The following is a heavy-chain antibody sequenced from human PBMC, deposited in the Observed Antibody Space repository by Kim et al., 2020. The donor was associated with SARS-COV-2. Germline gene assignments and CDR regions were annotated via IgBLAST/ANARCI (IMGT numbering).Heavy chain of an antibody. J-gene: IGHJ6*02. D-gene: IGHD2-21*01. Sequence: ADCVRGRFTLSRDDDKGSLYLQMNSLRAEDTAVYYCARGDAIFNFYHGMDVWGRGTTVTVSS. V-gene: IGHV3-48*03. CDR3: ARGDAIFNFYHGMDV.